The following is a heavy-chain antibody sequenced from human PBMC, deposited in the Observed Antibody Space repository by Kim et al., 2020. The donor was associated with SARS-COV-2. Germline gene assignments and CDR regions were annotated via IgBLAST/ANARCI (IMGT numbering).Heavy chain of an antibody. D-gene: IGHD6-19*01. CDR2: ISGGGGT. V-gene: IGHV3-23*01. CDR3: AKGRSSSAWSSIDD. Sequence: GGSLRLSCAASGFTFSNYAIDWVRQAPGKGLEWVSGISGGGGTYYADSVKGRFTISRDNSKNTYLQMNTLRAEDTALYYCAKGRSSSAWSSIDDWGQGTLVTVSS. J-gene: IGHJ4*02. CDR1: GFTFSNYA.